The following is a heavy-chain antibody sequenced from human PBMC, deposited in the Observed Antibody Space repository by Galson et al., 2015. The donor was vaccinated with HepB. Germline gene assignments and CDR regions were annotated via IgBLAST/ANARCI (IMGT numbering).Heavy chain of an antibody. Sequence: SLRLSCAASGFTFSDYYMSWIRQAPGKGLKWVSYISSSGDTINYADSVKGRITISRDNAKNSLYLQMNRLRAEDTAVYYCARDGCSSTSCYDYWGQGTLVTVSS. CDR1: GFTFSDYY. J-gene: IGHJ4*02. CDR2: ISSSGDTI. V-gene: IGHV3-11*01. CDR3: ARDGCSSTSCYDY. D-gene: IGHD2-2*01.